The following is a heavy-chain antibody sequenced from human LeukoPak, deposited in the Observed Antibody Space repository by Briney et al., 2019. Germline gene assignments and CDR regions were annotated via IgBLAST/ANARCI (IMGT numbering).Heavy chain of an antibody. CDR1: GFTFSSYA. J-gene: IGHJ5*02. CDR3: AKRTTPNSGSYYNWFDP. CDR2: ISGSGGST. V-gene: IGHV3-23*01. Sequence: GGSLRLSCAASGFTFSSYAMSWVRQAPGKGLEWVSAISGSGGSTYYADSVKGRFTISRDNSKNTLYLQMNSLRAEDTAVYYCAKRTTPNSGSYYNWFDPWGQGTLITVSS. D-gene: IGHD1-26*01.